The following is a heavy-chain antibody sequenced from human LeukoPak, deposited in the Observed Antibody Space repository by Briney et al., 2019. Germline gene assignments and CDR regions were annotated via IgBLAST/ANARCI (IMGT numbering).Heavy chain of an antibody. J-gene: IGHJ4*02. CDR2: ISGSGGST. CDR1: GFTFRSYA. CDR3: AKAKIAAAGLFDY. V-gene: IGHV3-23*01. D-gene: IGHD6-13*01. Sequence: GVPLRLSCAASGFTFRSYAMSWVRQALGKGLEWVSAISGSGGSTYYADSVKGRFTISRDNSKNTLYLQMNSLRAEDTAVYYCAKAKIAAAGLFDYWGQGTLVTVSS.